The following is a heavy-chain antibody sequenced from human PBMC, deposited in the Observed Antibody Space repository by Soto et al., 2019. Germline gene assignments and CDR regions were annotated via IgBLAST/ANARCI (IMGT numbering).Heavy chain of an antibody. J-gene: IGHJ4*02. D-gene: IGHD3-10*01. CDR1: GGSINSYW. V-gene: IGHV4-4*07. CDR3: ARDIGSYAYGEGY. Sequence: QVQLQESGPGLVKPSETLSLTCSVSGGSINSYWWSWIRQPAGKGLEWIGRVYSSGTTDYNPSLNSRATMSVETSKNQCSLKLSSVTAADTAVYYCARDIGSYAYGEGYWGQGFQVTVSS. CDR2: VYSSGTT.